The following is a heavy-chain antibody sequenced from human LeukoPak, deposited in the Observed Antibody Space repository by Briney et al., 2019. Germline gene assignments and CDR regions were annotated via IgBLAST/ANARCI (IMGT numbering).Heavy chain of an antibody. D-gene: IGHD2/OR15-2a*01. CDR2: INPNSGGT. CDR1: GYTFTGYY. V-gene: IGHV1-2*02. Sequence: ASVKVSCKASGYTFTGYYIHWVRQAPGQGLEWMGWINPNSGGTNYAQKVQGRVTMTRDTSISTAYMELSRLRSDDTAVYYCAGALGTTDFDYWGQGTLVTVSS. CDR3: AGALGTTDFDY. J-gene: IGHJ4*02.